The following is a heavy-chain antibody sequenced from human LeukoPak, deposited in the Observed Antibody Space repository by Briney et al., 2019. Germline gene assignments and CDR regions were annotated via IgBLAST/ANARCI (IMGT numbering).Heavy chain of an antibody. CDR3: ARHFRIAARRGVYYFDY. J-gene: IGHJ4*02. CDR1: GYSFTSYW. D-gene: IGHD6-6*01. CDR2: IYSGDSDT. V-gene: IGHV5-51*01. Sequence: GESLKISCKGSGYSFTSYWLGWVRQMPGKGLEWMGIIYSGDSDTRYSPSFQGEVTISADKSISTAYLQWSSLKASDTAMYYCARHFRIAARRGVYYFDYWGQGTLVTVSS.